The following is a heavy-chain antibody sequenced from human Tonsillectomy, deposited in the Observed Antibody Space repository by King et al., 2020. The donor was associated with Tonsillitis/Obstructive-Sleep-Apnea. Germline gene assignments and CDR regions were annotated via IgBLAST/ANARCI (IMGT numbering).Heavy chain of an antibody. D-gene: IGHD2-15*01. Sequence: QLVQSGAEVKKPGASVKVSCKASGYTFTSYYMHWVRQAPGQGLAWMGIINPSGCSTRYAQKFQGRVTMTGDTATSTVYMELSSLRSEDTTVYYCARVDCSGGSCYSAYWGQGTLVTVSS. CDR1: GYTFTSYY. V-gene: IGHV1-46*01. CDR2: INPSGCST. J-gene: IGHJ4*02. CDR3: ARVDCSGGSCYSAY.